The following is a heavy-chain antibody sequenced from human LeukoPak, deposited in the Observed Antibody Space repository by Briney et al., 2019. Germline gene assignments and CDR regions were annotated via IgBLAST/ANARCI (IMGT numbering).Heavy chain of an antibody. CDR1: GFTLSSYA. CDR3: AKAPVTTCSGAYCYPFDY. J-gene: IGHJ4*02. D-gene: IGHD2-21*01. V-gene: IGHV3-23*01. Sequence: GGSLRLSCAASGFTLSSYAMSWVRQAPGKGLEWVSAISVSGNTYHADSVKGRFTISRDSSKNTLYHQMNRLRAEDAAVYYCAKAPVTTCSGAYCYPFDYWGQGTLVTVSS. CDR2: ISVSGNT.